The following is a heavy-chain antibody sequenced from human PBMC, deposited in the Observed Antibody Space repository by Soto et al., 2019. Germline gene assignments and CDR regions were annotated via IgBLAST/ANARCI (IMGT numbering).Heavy chain of an antibody. CDR1: GFTFSSYA. Sequence: GGSLRLSCAASGFTFSSYAMSWVRQAPGKGLEWVSAISGSGGSTYYADSVKGRFTISRDNSKNTLYLQMNSLRAEDTAVYYCAKLSRIAVAGKVDYWGQGTLVTVSS. J-gene: IGHJ4*02. CDR3: AKLSRIAVAGKVDY. V-gene: IGHV3-23*01. D-gene: IGHD6-19*01. CDR2: ISGSGGST.